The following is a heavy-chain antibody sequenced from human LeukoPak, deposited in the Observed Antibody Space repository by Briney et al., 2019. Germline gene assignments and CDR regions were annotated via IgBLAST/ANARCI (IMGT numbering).Heavy chain of an antibody. V-gene: IGHV4-34*01. CDR2: INHSGST. Sequence: PSETLSLTCAVYGGSFSGYYCSWIRQPPGKGLEWIGEINHSGSTNYNPPLKSRVTISVDTSKNQFSLKLSSVTAADTAVYYCARAASYYDFWSGYYSPPFDYWGQGTLVTVSS. D-gene: IGHD3-3*01. J-gene: IGHJ4*02. CDR3: ARAASYYDFWSGYYSPPFDY. CDR1: GGSFSGYY.